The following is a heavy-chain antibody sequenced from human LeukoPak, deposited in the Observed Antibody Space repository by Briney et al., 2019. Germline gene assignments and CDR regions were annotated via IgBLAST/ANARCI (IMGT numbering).Heavy chain of an antibody. CDR2: IYYSGST. CDR1: GGSISSSSYY. CDR3: ARERSSFSGASTDY. D-gene: IGHD3-10*01. J-gene: IGHJ4*02. V-gene: IGHV4-39*01. Sequence: SETLSLTCTVSGGSISSSSYYWGWIRQPPGKGLEWIGSIYYSGSTYYSPSLKSRVTISIDTSKNQFSLKLSSVTAADTAVYYCARERSSFSGASTDYWGQGTLVTVSS.